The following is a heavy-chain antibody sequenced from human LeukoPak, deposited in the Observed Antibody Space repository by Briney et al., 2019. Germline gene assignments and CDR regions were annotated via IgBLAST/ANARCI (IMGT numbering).Heavy chain of an antibody. J-gene: IGHJ4*02. D-gene: IGHD6-13*01. CDR2: INHSGST. Sequence: SETLSLTCAVYGGSFNGYYWSWIRQPPGKGLEWIGEINHSGSTNYNPSLKSRVTISVDTSKNQFSLKLSSVTAADTAVYYCARAGSSWSIFDYCGQGPLVTVSS. CDR3: ARAGSSWSIFDY. CDR1: GGSFNGYY. V-gene: IGHV4-34*01.